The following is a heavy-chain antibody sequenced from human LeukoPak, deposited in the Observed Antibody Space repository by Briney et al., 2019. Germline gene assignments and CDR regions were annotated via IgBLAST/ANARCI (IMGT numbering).Heavy chain of an antibody. J-gene: IGHJ4*02. CDR1: GGSISGYY. CDR2: IYNSGST. V-gene: IGHV4-59*01. Sequence: PSETLSLTCTVSGGSISGYYWSWIRQPPGKGLEWIGYIYNSGSTTYNPSLKSRVTISVATSKNQFSLRLRSVTAVDTAVYYCARDGLQGSILWGQGTLVTVSS. CDR3: ARDGLQGSIL. D-gene: IGHD4-11*01.